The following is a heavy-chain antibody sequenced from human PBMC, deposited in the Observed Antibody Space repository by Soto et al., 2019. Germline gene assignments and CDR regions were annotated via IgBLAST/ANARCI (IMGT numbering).Heavy chain of an antibody. V-gene: IGHV3-48*02. CDR2: ISSSTSII. D-gene: IGHD6-13*01. CDR1: GFTFSSYS. J-gene: IGHJ4*02. Sequence: GSLRLSCAASGFTFSSYSMTWVRQAPGKGLEWVSYISSSTSIIYYADSVKGRFTISRDNAKNSLYLHMNSLRDEDTAVYYCARDSGKAGADDYWGQGTLVTGSS. CDR3: ARDSGKAGADDY.